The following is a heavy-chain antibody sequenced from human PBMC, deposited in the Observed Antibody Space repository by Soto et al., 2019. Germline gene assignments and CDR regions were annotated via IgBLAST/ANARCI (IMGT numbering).Heavy chain of an antibody. D-gene: IGHD3-22*01. CDR3: GNGQEDDRSTNPFDY. V-gene: IGHV3-30*18. CDR2: ISYDGNNK. J-gene: IGHJ4*02. CDR1: GITLSNYG. Sequence: QVQLVESGGGVVQPGRSLRLSCAASGITLSNYGMHWVLQAPGKGLEWVAVISYDGNNKHHGDYVKGRFTISRDNSKNTLYLQMNSLRAEDTAVYYCGNGQEDDRSTNPFDYWGQGTLVTVSS.